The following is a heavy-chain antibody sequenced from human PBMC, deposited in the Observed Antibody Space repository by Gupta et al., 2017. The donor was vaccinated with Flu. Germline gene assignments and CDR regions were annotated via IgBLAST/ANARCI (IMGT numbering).Heavy chain of an antibody. CDR2: IIPIFGTA. V-gene: IGHV1-69*01. CDR1: GGTFSSYA. Sequence: QVQLVQSGAEVKKPGSSVKVSCKASGGTFSSYAISWVRQAPGQGLEWMGGIIPIFGTANYAQKFQGRVTITADESTSTAYMELSSLRSEDTAVYYCARDIGTYCGGDCDAYLGYFDYWGQGTLVTVSS. D-gene: IGHD2-21*02. CDR3: ARDIGTYCGGDCDAYLGYFDY. J-gene: IGHJ4*02.